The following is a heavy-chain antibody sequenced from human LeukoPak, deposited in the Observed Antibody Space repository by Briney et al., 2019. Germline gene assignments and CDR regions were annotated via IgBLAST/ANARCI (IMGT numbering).Heavy chain of an antibody. D-gene: IGHD6-19*01. J-gene: IGHJ4*02. V-gene: IGHV3-23*01. CDR1: GFTFSSYA. CDR2: ISGSGGGT. CDR3: AEDYSSGWYIGPFDY. Sequence: PGGSLRLSCAASGFTFSSYAMTWVRQPPGKGLEWVSAISGSGGGTYYADSVKGRFTISRDNSKNTLYLQMNSLRAEDTAVYYCAEDYSSGWYIGPFDYWGQGTLVTVSS.